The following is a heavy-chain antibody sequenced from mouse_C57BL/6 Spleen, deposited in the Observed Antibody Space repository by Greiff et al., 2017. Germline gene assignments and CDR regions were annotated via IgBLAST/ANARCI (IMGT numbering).Heavy chain of an antibody. J-gene: IGHJ4*01. D-gene: IGHD2-3*01. Sequence: EVKLVESGGGLVQPGGSLKLSCAASGFTFSDYYMYWVRQTPEKRLEWVAYISNGGGSTYYPDTVKGRFTISRDNAKNTLYLQMSRLKSEDTAMYYCARHADGYYDAMDDWGQGTSVTVSS. CDR3: ARHADGYYDAMDD. V-gene: IGHV5-12*01. CDR2: ISNGGGST. CDR1: GFTFSDYY.